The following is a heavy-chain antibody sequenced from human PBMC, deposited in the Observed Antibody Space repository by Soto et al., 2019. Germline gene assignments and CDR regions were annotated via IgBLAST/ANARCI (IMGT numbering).Heavy chain of an antibody. J-gene: IGHJ5*02. CDR3: AKGLLWFGRSYLDFDP. D-gene: IGHD3-10*01. CDR1: GFTFSSYA. V-gene: IGHV3-23*01. CDR2: ISGSGGST. Sequence: GGSLRLSCAASGFTFSSYAMSWVRQAPGKGLEWVSAISGSGGSTYYADSVKGRFTISRDNSKNTLYLQMNSLRAEDTAVYYCAKGLLWFGRSYLDFDPWGQGTLVTVSS.